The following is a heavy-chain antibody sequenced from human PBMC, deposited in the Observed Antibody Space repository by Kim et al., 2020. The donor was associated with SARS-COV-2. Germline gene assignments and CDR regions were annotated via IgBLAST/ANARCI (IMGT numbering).Heavy chain of an antibody. Sequence: GGSLRLSCTGSGFIFSDYWMYWVRQVPGKGLVWVSRINIDGSTTTYGDSVKGRFTTSRANAKNTLYLHLNSVRVEDSAVYFCARERYITSWVSDYGGQGT. CDR3: ARERYITSWVSDY. CDR1: GFIFSDYW. D-gene: IGHD3-16*02. CDR2: INIDGSTT. V-gene: IGHV3-74*03. J-gene: IGHJ4*02.